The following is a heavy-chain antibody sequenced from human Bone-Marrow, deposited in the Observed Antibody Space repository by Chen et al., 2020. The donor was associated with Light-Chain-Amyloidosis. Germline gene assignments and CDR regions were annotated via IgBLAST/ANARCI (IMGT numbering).Heavy chain of an antibody. J-gene: IGHJ4*02. V-gene: IGHV5-51*01. CDR2: IYPDDSDA. CDR1: GYTFPNYW. D-gene: IGHD5-12*01. CDR3: ARRRDGYNFDY. Sequence: EQSGPEVKKPGESLKISCKGSGYTFPNYWIGWVRQMPGKGLEWMGVIYPDDSDARYSPSFEGQVTISADKSLTTAYLQWRSLKASDTAMYYCARRRDGYNFDYWGQGTLVTVSS.